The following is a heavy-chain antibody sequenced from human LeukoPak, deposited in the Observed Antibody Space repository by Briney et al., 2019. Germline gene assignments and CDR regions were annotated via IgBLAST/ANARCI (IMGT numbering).Heavy chain of an antibody. V-gene: IGHV3-21*04. CDR3: ASLRIAVAATGDY. J-gene: IGHJ4*02. Sequence: GGSLRLSCAASGFTFSSYSMNWVRQAPGKGLEWVSSISSSSSYIYYADSVKGRFTISRDNSKNTLYLQMNSLRAEDTAVYYCASLRIAVAATGDYWGQGTLVTVSS. CDR1: GFTFSSYS. D-gene: IGHD6-19*01. CDR2: ISSSSSYI.